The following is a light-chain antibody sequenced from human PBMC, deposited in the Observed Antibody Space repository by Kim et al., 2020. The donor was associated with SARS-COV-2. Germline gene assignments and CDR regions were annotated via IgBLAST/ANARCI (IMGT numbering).Light chain of an antibody. CDR3: QAWVTGIGGI. CDR1: SGHSSYA. CDR2: LNSDGSH. Sequence: QLVLTQSPSASASLGASVKLTCTLSSGHSSYAIAWHQQQPEKGPRYLMKLNSDGSHSKGDGIPDRFSGSSSGAERYLTISSLQSEDEADYYCQAWVTGIGGIFGGGTQLTVL. V-gene: IGLV4-69*01. J-gene: IGLJ2*01.